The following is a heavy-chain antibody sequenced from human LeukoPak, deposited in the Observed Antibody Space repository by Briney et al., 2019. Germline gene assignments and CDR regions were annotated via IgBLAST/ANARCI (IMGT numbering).Heavy chain of an antibody. CDR3: ARDARVLLWFGELFDY. CDR1: GYTFTSYG. V-gene: IGHV1-18*04. Sequence: ASVTVSCKASGYTFTSYGISWVRQAPGQGLEWMGWISAYNGNTNYAQKLQGRVTMTTDTSTSTAYMELRSLRSDDTAVYYCARDARVLLWFGELFDYWGQGTLVTVSS. D-gene: IGHD3-10*01. J-gene: IGHJ4*02. CDR2: ISAYNGNT.